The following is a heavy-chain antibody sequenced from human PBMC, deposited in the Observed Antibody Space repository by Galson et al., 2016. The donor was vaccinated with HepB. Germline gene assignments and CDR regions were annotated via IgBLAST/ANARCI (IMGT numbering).Heavy chain of an antibody. D-gene: IGHD3-16*01. Sequence: SVKVSCKASGGRSSNYIFSWVRRAPGQGLEWMGGIIVSFGRANYAPKFQGRVTISADKSTTTAYMELSALTLEDTATYYCAGREGRYGSVGFYGMDVWGQGPTVIVSS. CDR2: IIVSFGRA. V-gene: IGHV1-69*06. CDR1: GGRSSNYI. CDR3: AGREGRYGSVGFYGMDV. J-gene: IGHJ6*02.